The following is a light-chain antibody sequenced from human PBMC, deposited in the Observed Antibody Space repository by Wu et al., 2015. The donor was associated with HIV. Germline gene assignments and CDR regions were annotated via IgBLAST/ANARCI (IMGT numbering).Light chain of an antibody. Sequence: ENVLTQSPGTLSLSPGERATLSCRASQSLRSTYLAWYQQRPGQAPRLLIYGATSRASGVPGRFSGSGSGTDFSLTISRLEPDGFAVYYCQQYDTSPPWTFGQGTKVEIK. CDR1: QSLRSTY. CDR2: GAT. CDR3: QQYDTSPPWT. V-gene: IGKV3-20*01. J-gene: IGKJ1*01.